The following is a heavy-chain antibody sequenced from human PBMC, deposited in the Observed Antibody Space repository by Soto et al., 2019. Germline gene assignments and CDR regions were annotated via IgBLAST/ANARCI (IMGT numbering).Heavy chain of an antibody. CDR3: ARVVMTTVPAPYYYGMDV. J-gene: IGHJ6*02. CDR1: GGTFSSYA. V-gene: IGHV1-69*11. CDR2: IIPFIGTA. D-gene: IGHD4-4*01. Sequence: SVKVSCKASGGTFSSYAISWVRQAPGQGLEWMGRIIPFIGTANYAQKFQGRVTITADESTNTAYMELTSLRSEDTAVYYCARVVMTTVPAPYYYGMDVWGQGTTVTVSS.